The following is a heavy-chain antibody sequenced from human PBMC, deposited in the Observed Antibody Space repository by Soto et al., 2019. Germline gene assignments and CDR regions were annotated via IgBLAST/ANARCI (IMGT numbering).Heavy chain of an antibody. CDR2: IGTLSDT. V-gene: IGHV3-13*01. J-gene: IGHJ5*02. Sequence: PGGSLRLSSVDPGFAFSTLDIHWVRQAPGKGLEWVSGIGTLSDTFYAASVQGRFTISRQNAKNSVYLQMNSLRAGDTAFYYCARGRSFSYDSTPPPMFDPWGQGTLVTVSS. CDR1: GFAFSTLD. D-gene: IGHD3-10*01. CDR3: ARGRSFSYDSTPPPMFDP.